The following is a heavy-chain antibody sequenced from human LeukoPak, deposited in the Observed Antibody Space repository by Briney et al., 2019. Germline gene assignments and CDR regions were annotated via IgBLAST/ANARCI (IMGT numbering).Heavy chain of an antibody. D-gene: IGHD3-16*02. CDR1: GGTFSSYA. J-gene: IGHJ4*02. CDR3: ARAPGGVIAYFDY. Sequence: ASVKVSCKASGGTFSSYAISWVRQAPGQGLEWMGGIIPIFGTANYAQKFQGRVTITADKSTSTAYMELSSLRSEDTAVYYCARAPGGVIAYFDYWGQGTLVTVSS. V-gene: IGHV1-69*06. CDR2: IIPIFGTA.